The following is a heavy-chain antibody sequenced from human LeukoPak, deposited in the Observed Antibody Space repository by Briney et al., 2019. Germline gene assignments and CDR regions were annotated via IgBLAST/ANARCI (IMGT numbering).Heavy chain of an antibody. Sequence: SETLSLTCAVYGGSLNGYYWSWIRQPPGKGLEWIGEGGNSGGTKFNPSLKSRVTISADTSKNQFSLKLSSVTAADTAVYYCAKNGQSGFSFDPWGQGTLVTVSS. CDR3: AKNGQSGFSFDP. J-gene: IGHJ5*02. V-gene: IGHV4-34*01. CDR1: GGSLNGYY. CDR2: GGNSGGT. D-gene: IGHD1-26*01.